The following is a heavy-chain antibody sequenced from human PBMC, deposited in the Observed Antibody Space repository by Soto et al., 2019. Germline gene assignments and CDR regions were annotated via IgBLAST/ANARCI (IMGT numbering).Heavy chain of an antibody. D-gene: IGHD3-10*01. V-gene: IGHV4-59*08. CDR1: GGSISSYY. CDR3: ARLKIKYGPVDN. CDR2: IYDSGST. Sequence: PSETLSLTCTVSGGSISSYYWSWIRQPPGKGLEWIGYIYDSGSTNYNPSLKSRVTISVDTSKNQFSLKLSSVTAADTAVYYCARLKIKYGPVDNWGQGTLVTVSS. J-gene: IGHJ4*02.